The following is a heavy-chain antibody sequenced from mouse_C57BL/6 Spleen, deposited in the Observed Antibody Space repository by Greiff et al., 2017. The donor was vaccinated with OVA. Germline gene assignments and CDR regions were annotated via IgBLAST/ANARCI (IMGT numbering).Heavy chain of an antibody. J-gene: IGHJ1*03. CDR2: FHPYNDDT. V-gene: IGHV1-47*01. CDR1: GYTFTTYP. CDR3: ARVGYYGSSYGYFDV. Sequence: QVQLQQPGAELVKPGASVKMSCKASGYTFTTYPIEWMKQNHGKSLEWIGNFHPYNDDTKYNEKFKGKATLTVEKSSSTVYLELSRLTSDDSAVYYCARVGYYGSSYGYFDVWGTGTTVTVSS. D-gene: IGHD1-1*01.